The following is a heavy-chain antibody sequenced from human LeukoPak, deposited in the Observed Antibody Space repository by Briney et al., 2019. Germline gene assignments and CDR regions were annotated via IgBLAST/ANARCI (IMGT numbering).Heavy chain of an antibody. Sequence: GGSLRLSCAASGFTFSSYGMHWVRQAPGKGMEWVAVISYDGSTKYYADSVKGEFTISRDNSKNTLYLQMDSLRAEDTAVYYCAKAAAGTEYYFEYWGQGTLVTVSS. J-gene: IGHJ4*02. CDR1: GFTFSSYG. V-gene: IGHV3-30*18. D-gene: IGHD6-13*01. CDR3: AKAAAGTEYYFEY. CDR2: ISYDGSTK.